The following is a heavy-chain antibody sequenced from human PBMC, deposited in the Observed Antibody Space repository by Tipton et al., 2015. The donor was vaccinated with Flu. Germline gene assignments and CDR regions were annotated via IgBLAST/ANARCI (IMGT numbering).Heavy chain of an antibody. Sequence: TLSLTCAVSGGSISSSNWWSWVRQPPGKGLEWIGETSHSGSTNYNPSLKSRVTISVDTSKNQFSLRLSSVTAADTAVYYCARGGYDVLAESYTNFGYWGQGTLVTVSS. CDR1: GGSISSSNW. D-gene: IGHD3-9*01. V-gene: IGHV4-4*02. J-gene: IGHJ4*02. CDR2: TSHSGST. CDR3: ARGGYDVLAESYTNFGY.